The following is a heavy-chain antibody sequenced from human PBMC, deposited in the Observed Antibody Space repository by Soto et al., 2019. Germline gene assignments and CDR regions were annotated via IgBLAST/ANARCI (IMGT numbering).Heavy chain of an antibody. Sequence: PSETLCLTCSVSGGSISSGGDYWSWIRQHPGKGPEWIGYIYYSGSTYYNPSLKSRVTISVDTSKNQFSLKLSSVTAADTAVYYCARDLGSYGMDVWGQGTTVPVSS. CDR3: ARDLGSYGMDV. V-gene: IGHV4-31*03. CDR2: IYYSGST. J-gene: IGHJ6*02. CDR1: GGSISSGGDY.